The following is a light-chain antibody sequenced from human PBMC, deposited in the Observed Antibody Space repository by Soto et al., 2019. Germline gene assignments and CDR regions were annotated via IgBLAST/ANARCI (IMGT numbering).Light chain of an antibody. V-gene: IGLV2-14*02. CDR2: EVS. J-gene: IGLJ2*01. CDR1: SSDVGNFNL. CDR3: SSYTSTSTIL. Sequence: QSALTQPASVSGSDGQSITISCTGTSSDVGNFNLVSWYQQHPGKAPKLMIYEVSYRPSGVSDRFSGSKSGNTASLTISGLQAEDEADYYCSSYTSTSTILFGGGTKLTVL.